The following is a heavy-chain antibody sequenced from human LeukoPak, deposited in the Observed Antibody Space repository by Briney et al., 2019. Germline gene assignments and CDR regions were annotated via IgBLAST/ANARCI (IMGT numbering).Heavy chain of an antibody. V-gene: IGHV4-61*02. CDR1: GRSISSGSYY. D-gene: IGHD2-15*01. Sequence: PSETLSLTCTVSGRSISSGSYYWSWIQQPAGKGLEWIGRIYTSGSTNYNPSLQSRVTISVDTSKNQFSLKLSSVTAADTAVYYCAREVVAAATAFDPWGQGTLVTVSS. J-gene: IGHJ5*02. CDR2: IYTSGST. CDR3: AREVVAAATAFDP.